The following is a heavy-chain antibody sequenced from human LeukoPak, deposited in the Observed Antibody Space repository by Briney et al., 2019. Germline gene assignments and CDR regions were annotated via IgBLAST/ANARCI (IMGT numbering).Heavy chain of an antibody. Sequence: SETLSLTCAVYGGSFSGYYWSSIRQPPGKGLEWIGEINRSGSTNYNPSLKSRVTISVDTSKNQFSLKLSSVTAADTAVYYCARGRLQFLHKGFDYWGQGTLVTVSS. J-gene: IGHJ4*02. D-gene: IGHD5-24*01. CDR2: INRSGST. V-gene: IGHV4-34*01. CDR1: GGSFSGYY. CDR3: ARGRLQFLHKGFDY.